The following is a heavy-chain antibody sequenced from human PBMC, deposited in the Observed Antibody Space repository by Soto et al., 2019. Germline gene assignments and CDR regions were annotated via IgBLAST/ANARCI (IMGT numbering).Heavy chain of an antibody. CDR3: AKDSRITMVRGGFDY. V-gene: IGHV3-30*18. CDR1: GFTFSSYG. D-gene: IGHD3-10*01. J-gene: IGHJ4*02. Sequence: QVQLVESGGGVVQPGRSLRLSCAASGFTFSSYGMHWVRQAPGKGLEWVAVISYDGSNKYYADSVKGRFTISRDNSKNTLYLQMNSLRAEDTAVYYCAKDSRITMVRGGFDYWGQGTLVTVSS. CDR2: ISYDGSNK.